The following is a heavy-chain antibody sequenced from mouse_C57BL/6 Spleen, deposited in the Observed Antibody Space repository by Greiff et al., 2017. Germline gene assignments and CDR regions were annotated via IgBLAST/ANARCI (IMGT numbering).Heavy chain of an antibody. CDR2: IDPETGGT. CDR1: GFTFTDYE. V-gene: IGHV1-15*01. Sequence: QVQLQQSGAELVRPGASVTLSCTASGFTFTDYEMHWVKQTPEHGLEWIGAIDPETGGTAYTQKFQGKAILTADKSSSTAYMELRSLTTADSAVYYGARGGVITEVVATGYWGQGNTVTVSS. CDR3: ARGGVITEVVATGY. J-gene: IGHJ2*01. D-gene: IGHD1-1*01.